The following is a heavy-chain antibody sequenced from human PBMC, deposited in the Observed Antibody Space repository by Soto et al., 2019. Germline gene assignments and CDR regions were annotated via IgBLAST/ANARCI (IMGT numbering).Heavy chain of an antibody. CDR3: ARDSAVAGTPGAFDI. Sequence: ASVKVSCKASGYTFTSYAMHWVRQAPGQRLEWMGWINAGNGNTKYSQKFQGRVTITRDTSASTAYMELSSLRSEDTAVYYCARDSAVAGTPGAFDIWGQGTMVTVSS. CDR1: GYTFTSYA. J-gene: IGHJ3*02. CDR2: INAGNGNT. D-gene: IGHD6-19*01. V-gene: IGHV1-3*01.